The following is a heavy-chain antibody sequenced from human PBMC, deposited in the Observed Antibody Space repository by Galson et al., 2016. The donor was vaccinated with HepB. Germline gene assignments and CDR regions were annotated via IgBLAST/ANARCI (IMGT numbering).Heavy chain of an antibody. CDR2: IYPGDSDT. V-gene: IGHV5-51*01. Sequence: QSGAEVTKPGESLKISCKTSGSSFPTYWIAWVRQMPGKGLEWMGIIYPGDSDTKYSPAFEGQVTISADKSTRIAYLQWSSLKASHTAIYFCARRSQKPTTVVTPYTLDVWGQGTMVTVSS. J-gene: IGHJ3*01. CDR3: ARRSQKPTTVVTPYTLDV. CDR1: GSSFPTYW. D-gene: IGHD4-23*01.